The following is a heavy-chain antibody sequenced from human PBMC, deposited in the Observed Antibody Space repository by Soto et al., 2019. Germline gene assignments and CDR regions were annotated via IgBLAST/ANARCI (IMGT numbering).Heavy chain of an antibody. CDR1: GGSISSYY. CDR3: ATDLYSSSWEVFDE. D-gene: IGHD6-13*01. J-gene: IGHJ4*02. CDR2: IYYSGST. Sequence: PSETLSLTCTVSGGSISSYYWSWIRQPPGKGLEWIGYIYYSGSTNYNPSLKSRVTISVDTSKNQFSLKLSSVTAADTAVYYCATDLYSSSWEVFDEWGQGTLVTVSS. V-gene: IGHV4-59*01.